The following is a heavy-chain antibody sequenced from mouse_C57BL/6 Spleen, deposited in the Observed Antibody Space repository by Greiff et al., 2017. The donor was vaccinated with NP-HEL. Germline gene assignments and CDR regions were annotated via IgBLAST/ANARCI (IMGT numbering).Heavy chain of an antibody. CDR1: GYSITSGYY. CDR3: AREKPYFDV. CDR2: ISYDGSN. V-gene: IGHV3-6*01. Sequence: EVQLVESGPGLVKPSQSLSLTCSVTGYSITSGYYWNWIRQFPGNKLEWMGYISYDGSNNYNPSLKNRISITRDTSKNQFFLKLNSVTTEDTATYYCAREKPYFDVWGTGTTVTVSS. J-gene: IGHJ1*03.